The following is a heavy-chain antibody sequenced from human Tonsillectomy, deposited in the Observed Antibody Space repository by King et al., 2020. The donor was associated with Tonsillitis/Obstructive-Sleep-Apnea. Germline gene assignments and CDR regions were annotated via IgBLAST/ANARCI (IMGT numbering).Heavy chain of an antibody. CDR1: GFTFSSYA. CDR2: ISSNGGST. Sequence: VQLVESGGGLVQPGGSLRLSCAASGFTFSSYAMHWVRQAPGKGLEYVSAISSNGGSTYYANSVKGRFTISRDNSKNTLYLQMGSLRAEDMAVYYCARSNYDSSTDPATWTNWFDPWGQGTLVTVSS. CDR3: ARSNYDSSTDPATWTNWFDP. J-gene: IGHJ5*02. D-gene: IGHD3-22*01. V-gene: IGHV3-64*01.